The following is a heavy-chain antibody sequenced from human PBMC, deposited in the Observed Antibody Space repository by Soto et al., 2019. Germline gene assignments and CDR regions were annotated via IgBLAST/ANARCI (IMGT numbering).Heavy chain of an antibody. V-gene: IGHV1-8*01. CDR3: ARERTGTTSMDV. CDR1: GYAFTSYD. CDR2: MNPNSGNT. D-gene: IGHD1-1*01. Sequence: QVQLVQSGAEVKKPGASVKVSCNASGYAFTSYDINWVRQDTGQGLEWMGWMNPNSGNTGYAQKFQGRVTMTRNTSISTAYMELSSLRSEDTAVYYCARERTGTTSMDVWGQGTTVTVSS. J-gene: IGHJ6*02.